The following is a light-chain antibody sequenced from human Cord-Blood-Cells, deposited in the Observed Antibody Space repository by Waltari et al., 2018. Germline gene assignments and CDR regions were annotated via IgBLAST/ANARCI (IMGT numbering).Light chain of an antibody. CDR3: SSYTSSCTVG. V-gene: IGLV2-14*01. CDR2: DVS. CDR1: SSDVGGYNY. J-gene: IGLJ2*01. Sequence: QSALTQPASVSGSPGQSITISCTGTSSDVGGYNYVTWYQKHPGKAPKLMIYDVSNRPSGVSNPFSGSKSDNTASLNISGLQAEDVADYYCSSYTSSCTVGFGGGTKLTVL.